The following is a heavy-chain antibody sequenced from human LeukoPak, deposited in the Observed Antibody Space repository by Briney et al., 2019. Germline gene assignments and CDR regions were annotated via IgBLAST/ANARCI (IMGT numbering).Heavy chain of an antibody. CDR3: AREPVLPAGESAGDY. CDR2: INPSGGST. D-gene: IGHD2-2*01. J-gene: IGHJ4*02. Sequence: AASVKVSCKASGYTFTGYYMHWVRQAPGQGLEWMGIINPSGGSTSYAQKFQGRVTMTRDTSTSTVYMELSSLRSEDTAVYYCAREPVLPAGESAGDYWGQGTLVTVSS. CDR1: GYTFTGYY. V-gene: IGHV1-46*01.